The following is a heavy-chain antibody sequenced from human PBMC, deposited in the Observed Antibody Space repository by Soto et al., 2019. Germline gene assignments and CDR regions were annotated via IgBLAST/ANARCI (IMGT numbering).Heavy chain of an antibody. D-gene: IGHD3-22*01. CDR2: IYYSGST. CDR1: GGSISSGDYY. CDR3: ARGFSGGDYYYDSSGYPT. J-gene: IGHJ5*02. Sequence: SETLSLTCTVSGGSISSGDYYWSWIRQPPGKGLEWIGYIYYSGSTYYNPSLKSRVTISVDTSKNQFSLKLSSVTAADTAVYYCARGFSGGDYYYDSSGYPTWGQGTLVTAPQ. V-gene: IGHV4-30-4*01.